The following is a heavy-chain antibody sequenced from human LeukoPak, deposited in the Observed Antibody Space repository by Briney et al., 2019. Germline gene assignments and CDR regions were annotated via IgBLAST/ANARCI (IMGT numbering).Heavy chain of an antibody. CDR3: ARRATVTTLSAQYYYYAMDV. Sequence: PSETLSLTCTVSGGSITNNYWGWIRQPPRKGLEWFGYMYYSGSTNYNPSLKSRVTISVDTSKNQFSLKLSSVTAADTAVYYCARRATVTTLSAQYYYYAMDVWGQGTTVTVSS. J-gene: IGHJ6*02. CDR2: MYYSGST. CDR1: GGSITNNY. V-gene: IGHV4-59*08. D-gene: IGHD4-17*01.